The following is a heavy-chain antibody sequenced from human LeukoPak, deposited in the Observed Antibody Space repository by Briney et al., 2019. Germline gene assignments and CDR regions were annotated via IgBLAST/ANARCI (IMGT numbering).Heavy chain of an antibody. J-gene: IGHJ4*02. V-gene: IGHV4-59*12. CDR2: IYYSGST. Sequence: SETLSLTCTVSGGSINTYYWSWIRQPPGKGLEWIGYIYYSGSTDYNPSLKSRVTISLDTSKNQFSLRLSSVTAADTAVYYCARDRAGDIDYWGQGTLVTVSS. D-gene: IGHD7-27*01. CDR1: GGSINTYY. CDR3: ARDRAGDIDY.